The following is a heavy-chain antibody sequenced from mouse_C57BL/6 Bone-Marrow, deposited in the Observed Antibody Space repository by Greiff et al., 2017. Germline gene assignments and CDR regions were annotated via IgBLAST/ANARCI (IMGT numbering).Heavy chain of an antibody. Sequence: VQLQQSGTVLARPGASVKMSCKTSGYTFTSYWMHWVKQRPGQGLEWIGAIYPGNSDTSYNQKFKGKAKLPAVTSASTAYMELSSLTNEDSAVYYCTRYYYGSSSYYFDYWGQGTTLTVSS. J-gene: IGHJ2*01. V-gene: IGHV1-5*01. D-gene: IGHD1-1*01. CDR3: TRYYYGSSSYYFDY. CDR1: GYTFTSYW. CDR2: IYPGNSDT.